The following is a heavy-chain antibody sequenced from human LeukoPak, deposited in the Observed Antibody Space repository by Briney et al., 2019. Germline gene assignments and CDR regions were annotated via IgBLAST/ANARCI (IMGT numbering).Heavy chain of an antibody. CDR1: GGSISSYY. CDR3: ARGGEGYPLPHYFDY. J-gene: IGHJ4*02. D-gene: IGHD5-18*01. CDR2: IYYSGST. Sequence: SETLSLTCTVSGGSISSYYWSWIRQPPGKGLEWIGYIYYSGSTNYNPSLKSRVTISVDTSKNQFSLKLTPVTAADTAVYYCARGGEGYPLPHYFDYWGQGTLVTVST. V-gene: IGHV4-59*01.